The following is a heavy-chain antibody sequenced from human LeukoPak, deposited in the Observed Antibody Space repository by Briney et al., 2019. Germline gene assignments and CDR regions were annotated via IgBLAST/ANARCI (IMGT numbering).Heavy chain of an antibody. CDR1: GFTFRSYS. J-gene: IGHJ5*01. D-gene: IGHD5-18*01. CDR2: ISTGSNTL. V-gene: IGHV3-48*01. Sequence: GGSLRLSRAASGFTFRSYSFNWVRQAPGEGLEWVSYISTGSNTLYYAASVKGRFTISRDDDKNLVYLQMNSLRAEDTGVYFCARGYRFFDSWGQGTLATTSS. CDR3: ARGYRFFDS.